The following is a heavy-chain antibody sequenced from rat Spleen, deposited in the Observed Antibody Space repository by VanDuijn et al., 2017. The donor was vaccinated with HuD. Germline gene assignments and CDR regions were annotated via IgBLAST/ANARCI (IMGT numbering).Heavy chain of an antibody. V-gene: IGHV5-46*01. CDR1: GFVFSFFP. Sequence: EVRLVESGGGLVQPGRSMQLSCAASGFVFSFFPMAWVRQAPTRGLEWVATISTRGDITYYRDSVKGRFTVSRDDARSTLYLPMDSLRSEDTATYFCTLGSHYFDVTYYYEYWGQGVMVTVSS. CDR2: ISTRGDIT. D-gene: IGHD1-12*01. J-gene: IGHJ2*01. CDR3: TLGSHYFDVTYYYEY.